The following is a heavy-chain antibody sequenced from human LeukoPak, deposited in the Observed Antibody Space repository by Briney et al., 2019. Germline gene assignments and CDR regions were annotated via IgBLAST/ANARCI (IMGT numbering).Heavy chain of an antibody. Sequence: SETLSLTCTVSGGSMNNNLYYWGWLRQPPGKGLEWIGNIDYSGSTFYNPSLRSRVTISVDTSKNQFSLNLSSVTAADTAVYYCARQSVGFGEFNFDYWGQGTLVTVSS. CDR3: ARQSVGFGEFNFDY. CDR2: IDYSGST. CDR1: GGSMNNNLYY. D-gene: IGHD3-10*01. J-gene: IGHJ4*02. V-gene: IGHV4-39*01.